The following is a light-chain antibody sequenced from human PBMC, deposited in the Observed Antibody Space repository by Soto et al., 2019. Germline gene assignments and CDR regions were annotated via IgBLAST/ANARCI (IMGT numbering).Light chain of an antibody. V-gene: IGKV3-15*01. Sequence: EIVMTQSPATLSVSPGERATLSCRASQSVSSNVAWYQQKAGQAPRLLINDASTRATGIPARFSGSGSGTEFTLTISSLQSEDFAVYYCQQYNNWPPMYTFGQGTKLEIK. J-gene: IGKJ2*01. CDR2: DAS. CDR3: QQYNNWPPMYT. CDR1: QSVSSN.